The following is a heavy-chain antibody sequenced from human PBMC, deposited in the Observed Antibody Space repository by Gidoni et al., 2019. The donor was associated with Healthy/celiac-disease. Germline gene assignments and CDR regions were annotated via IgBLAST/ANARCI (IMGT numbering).Heavy chain of an antibody. V-gene: IGHV2-70*01. CDR2: IDWDDDK. Sequence: QVTLRESGPALVKPTQTLTLPCTFSGFSPSTSGMCVSWIRQPPGKALEWLALIDWDDDKYYSTSLKTRLTISKDTSKNQVVLTMTNMDPVDTATYYCARRGYCTNGVCPFDYWGQGTLVTVSS. CDR1: GFSPSTSGMC. J-gene: IGHJ4*02. CDR3: ARRGYCTNGVCPFDY. D-gene: IGHD2-8*01.